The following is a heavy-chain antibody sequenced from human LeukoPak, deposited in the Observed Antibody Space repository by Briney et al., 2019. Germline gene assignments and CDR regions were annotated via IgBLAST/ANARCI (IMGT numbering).Heavy chain of an antibody. V-gene: IGHV3-30*04. CDR1: GFTFSSYA. CDR2: ISYDGSNK. CDR3: AKGYSYGVRWYYFDY. Sequence: PGRSLRLSCAASGFTFSSYAMHWVRQAPGKGLEWVAVISYDGSNKYYADSVKGRFTISRDNFKNTLYLQMNSLRAEDTAVYYCAKGYSYGVRWYYFDYWGQGTLVTVSS. D-gene: IGHD5-18*01. J-gene: IGHJ4*02.